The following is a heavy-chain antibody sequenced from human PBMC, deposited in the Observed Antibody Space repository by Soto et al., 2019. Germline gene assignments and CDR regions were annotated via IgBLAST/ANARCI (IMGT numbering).Heavy chain of an antibody. V-gene: IGHV3-30*18. Sequence: AGGSLRLSCAASGFTFSSYGMHWVRQAPGKGLEWVAVISYDGSNKYYADSVKGRFTISRDNSKNTLYLQMNSLRAEDTAVYYCAKIAGFGPPFHFDYWGQGTLVTVSS. CDR2: ISYDGSNK. CDR1: GFTFSSYG. D-gene: IGHD3-10*01. J-gene: IGHJ4*02. CDR3: AKIAGFGPPFHFDY.